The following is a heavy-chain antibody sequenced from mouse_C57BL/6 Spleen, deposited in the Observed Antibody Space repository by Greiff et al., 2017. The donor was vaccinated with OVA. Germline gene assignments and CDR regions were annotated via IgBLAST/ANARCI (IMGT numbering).Heavy chain of an antibody. V-gene: IGHV1-50*01. D-gene: IGHD1-1*01. J-gene: IGHJ3*01. Sequence: VQLQQPGAELVKPGASVKLSCKASGYTFTSYWMQWVKQRPGQGLEWIGEIDPSASYTNYNQKFKGKATLTVDTSSSTAYMQLSSLTSEDAAVYYCASYYGSRFAYWGQGTLVTVSA. CDR1: GYTFTSYW. CDR2: IDPSASYT. CDR3: ASYYGSRFAY.